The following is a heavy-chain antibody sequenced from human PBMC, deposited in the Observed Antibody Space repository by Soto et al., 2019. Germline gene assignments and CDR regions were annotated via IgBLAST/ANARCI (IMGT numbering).Heavy chain of an antibody. Sequence: ASVKVSCKASGYTFTSYYIHWVRQAPGQGLEWMGIINPSGGSTSYAQKFQGRVTMTRDTSTSTVYMELSSLRSEDTAVYYCARDSSTVTTLNWFDPWGQGTLVTVSS. D-gene: IGHD4-4*01. CDR3: ARDSSTVTTLNWFDP. CDR2: INPSGGST. V-gene: IGHV1-46*01. J-gene: IGHJ5*02. CDR1: GYTFTSYY.